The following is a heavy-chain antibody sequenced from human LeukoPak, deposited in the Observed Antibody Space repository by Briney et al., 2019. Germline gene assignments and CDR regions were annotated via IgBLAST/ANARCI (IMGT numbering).Heavy chain of an antibody. Sequence: GGSLRLSCAASGFTFSNYAMSWVRQAPGKGLEWVSAISGSASSTYHADSVKGRFTISIDNSKDTLYLKMNSLRADDTAVYYCAMKAAPRRRLHDAFDFWGQGTVVSVSS. CDR3: AMKAAPRRRLHDAFDF. J-gene: IGHJ3*01. CDR2: ISGSASST. CDR1: GFTFSNYA. D-gene: IGHD5-24*01. V-gene: IGHV3-23*01.